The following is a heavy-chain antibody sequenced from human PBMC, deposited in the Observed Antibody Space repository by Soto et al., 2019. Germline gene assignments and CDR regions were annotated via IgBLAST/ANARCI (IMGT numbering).Heavy chain of an antibody. D-gene: IGHD2-8*01. CDR3: AKKNPHGDSNKAWLDP. J-gene: IGHJ5*02. CDR2: IIPILGST. CDR1: GGTFVSSA. V-gene: IGHV1-69*01. Sequence: QVQLLQSGAELREPGSSVRVSCTPSGGTFVSSAFAWVRQAPGGKIEWMGGIIPILGSTKYAEKFLGRLTIRADDSSRTAYLELSSLTFDDTAVYLCAKKNPHGDSNKAWLDPWGQGTLVTVS.